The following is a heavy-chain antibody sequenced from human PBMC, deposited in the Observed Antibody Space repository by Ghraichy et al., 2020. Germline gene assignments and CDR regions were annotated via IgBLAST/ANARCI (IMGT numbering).Heavy chain of an antibody. CDR1: GFTFSSYS. V-gene: IGHV3-21*01. CDR2: ISSSSSYI. Sequence: GGSLRLSCAASGFTFSSYSMNWVRQAPGKGLEWVSSISSSSSYIYYADSVKGRFTISRDNAKNSLYLQMNSLRAEDTAVYYCAREGVVVAATLDFYYFDYWGQGTLVTVSS. J-gene: IGHJ4*02. CDR3: AREGVVVAATLDFYYFDY. D-gene: IGHD2-15*01.